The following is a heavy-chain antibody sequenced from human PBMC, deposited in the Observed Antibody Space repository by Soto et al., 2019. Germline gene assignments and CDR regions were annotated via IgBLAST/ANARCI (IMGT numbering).Heavy chain of an antibody. V-gene: IGHV4-34*01. J-gene: IGHJ6*02. CDR3: ARAPRAPPEKQWLVPNYYYYYGMDV. Sequence: QVQLQQWGAGLLKPSETLSLTCAVYGGSFSGYYWSWIRQPPGKGLEWIGEINHSGSTNYNPSLKSRVTISVDTSKNQFSLKLSSVTAADTAVYYCARAPRAPPEKQWLVPNYYYYYGMDVWGQGTTVTVSS. CDR1: GGSFSGYY. CDR2: INHSGST. D-gene: IGHD6-19*01.